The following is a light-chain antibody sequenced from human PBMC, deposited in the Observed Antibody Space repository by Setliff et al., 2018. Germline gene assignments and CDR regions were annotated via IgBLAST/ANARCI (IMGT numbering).Light chain of an antibody. CDR1: DIGSKG. CDR2: YGR. Sequence: SYELTQPPSVSVAPGKTARIPCGGNDIGSKGVHWYQQKPGQAPVLVIYYGRDRPSGIPERFSGSNSGDTATLTISRVEAGDEADYYCQVSDTRTDLFVLFGGGTKVTVL. CDR3: QVSDTRTDLFVL. J-gene: IGLJ2*01. V-gene: IGLV3-21*04.